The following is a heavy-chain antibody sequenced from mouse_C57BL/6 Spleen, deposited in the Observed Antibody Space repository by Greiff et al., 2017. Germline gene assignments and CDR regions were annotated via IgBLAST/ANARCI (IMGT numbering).Heavy chain of an antibody. Sequence: QVQLQQSGAELMKPGASVKLSCKATGYTFTGYWIEWVKQRPGHGLEWIGEILPGSGSTNYNEKFKGKATFTADTSSNTAYMQLSSLTTEDSAIYYCGLITTEAWFAYWGQGTLVTVSA. J-gene: IGHJ3*01. CDR3: GLITTEAWFAY. CDR1: GYTFTGYW. D-gene: IGHD1-1*01. CDR2: ILPGSGST. V-gene: IGHV1-9*01.